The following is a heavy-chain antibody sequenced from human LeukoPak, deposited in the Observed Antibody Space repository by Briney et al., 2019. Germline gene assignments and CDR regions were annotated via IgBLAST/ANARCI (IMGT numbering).Heavy chain of an antibody. V-gene: IGHV1-24*01. Sequence: EASVKASCKVSGYTLTELSMHWVRQAPGKGLEWMGGFDPEDGETIYAQKFQGRVTMTEDTSTDTAYMELSSLRSEDTAVYYCATAGPTLTAISGDDAFDIWGQGTMVTVSS. D-gene: IGHD2-21*02. CDR3: ATAGPTLTAISGDDAFDI. CDR2: FDPEDGET. CDR1: GYTLTELS. J-gene: IGHJ3*02.